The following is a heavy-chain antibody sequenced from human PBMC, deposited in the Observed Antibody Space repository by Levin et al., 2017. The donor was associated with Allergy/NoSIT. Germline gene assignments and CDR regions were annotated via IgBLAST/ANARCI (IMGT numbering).Heavy chain of an antibody. Sequence: GSLRLSCAVSGGSISSNWWTWVRQPPGKGLEWIGEISHSGITYYNPSLKSRVTISVDRSKDQFSLEVNSVTAADTAVYYCATSPYSDAVGGWGQGTTVAVSS. D-gene: IGHD2-15*01. CDR1: GGSISSNW. CDR2: ISHSGIT. J-gene: IGHJ6*02. CDR3: ATSPYSDAVGG. V-gene: IGHV4-4*02.